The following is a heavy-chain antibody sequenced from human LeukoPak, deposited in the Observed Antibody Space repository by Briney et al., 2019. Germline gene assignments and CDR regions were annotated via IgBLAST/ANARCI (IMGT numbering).Heavy chain of an antibody. V-gene: IGHV4-39*01. J-gene: IGHJ4*02. D-gene: IGHD1-26*01. CDR2: IYYSGST. CDR1: GGSISSSSYY. Sequence: SETLSLTCTVSGGSISSSSYYWGWIRQPPGKGLEWIGSIYYSGSTYYNPSLKSRVTISVDTSKNQFSLKLSSVTAADTAVYYCARFWWELLPPDYWGQGTLVIVSS. CDR3: ARFWWELLPPDY.